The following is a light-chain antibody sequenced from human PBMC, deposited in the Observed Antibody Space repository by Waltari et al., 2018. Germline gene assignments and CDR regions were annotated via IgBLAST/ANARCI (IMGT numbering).Light chain of an antibody. CDR3: QQRSKWPLT. CDR1: QSVTNC. V-gene: IGKV3-11*01. CDR2: DAS. J-gene: IGKJ4*01. Sequence: DIVLTQSPAPLSLSPGERATLSCRASQSVTNCLAWYQLKPGQAPRLLIYDASNRATGIPARFSGSGSGTDFTLTISNLEPEDSAVYYCQQRSKWPLTFGRGTKVEIK.